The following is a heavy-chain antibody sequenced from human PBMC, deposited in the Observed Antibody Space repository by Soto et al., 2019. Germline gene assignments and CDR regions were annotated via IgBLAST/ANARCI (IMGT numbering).Heavy chain of an antibody. CDR1: GYTFTSYA. J-gene: IGHJ4*02. V-gene: IGHV1-3*01. D-gene: IGHD3-10*01. CDR2: INAGNGNT. CDR3: ARAYGSAPLGYFAY. Sequence: QVQLVQSGAEVKKPGASVKVSCKASGYTFTSYAMHWARQAPGQRLEWMGWINAGNGNTKYSQKFQGRGTITRDTSASTAYMELGSLRSGGTAVYYCARAYGSAPLGYFAYWGQGTLVTVSS.